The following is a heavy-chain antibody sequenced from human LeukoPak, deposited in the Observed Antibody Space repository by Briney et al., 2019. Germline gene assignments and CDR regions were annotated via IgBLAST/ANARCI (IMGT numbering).Heavy chain of an antibody. D-gene: IGHD3-3*01. CDR1: GGSISSSSYY. CDR3: ARLKIYAIFGVRGWFDP. Sequence: SETLSLTCTVSGGSISSSSYYWGWIRQPPGKGLGWIGSIYYSGSTYYNPSLKSRVTISVDTSKNQFSLKLSSVTAADTAVYYCARLKIYAIFGVRGWFDPWGQGTLVTVSS. J-gene: IGHJ5*02. CDR2: IYYSGST. V-gene: IGHV4-39*01.